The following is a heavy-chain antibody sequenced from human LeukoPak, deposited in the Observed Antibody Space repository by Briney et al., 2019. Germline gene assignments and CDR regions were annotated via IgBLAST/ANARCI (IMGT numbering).Heavy chain of an antibody. V-gene: IGHV3-11*01. CDR1: GFTFSDYY. CDR3: ARVAVIYYYYMEV. CDR2: ISSSGSTI. Sequence: GGSLRLSCAASGFTFSDYYMSWIRQAPGKGLEWVSYISSSGSTIYYADSVKGRFTISRDNAKNSLYLQMNSLRAEDTAVYYCARVAVIYYYYMEVWGKGTTVTVSS. J-gene: IGHJ6*03. D-gene: IGHD2/OR15-2a*01.